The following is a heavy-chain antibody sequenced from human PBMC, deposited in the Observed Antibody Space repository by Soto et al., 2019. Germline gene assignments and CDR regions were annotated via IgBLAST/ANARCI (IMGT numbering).Heavy chain of an antibody. CDR1: GGSISSSNW. Sequence: SETLSLTCAVSGGSISSSNWWSWVRQPPGKGLEWIGEIYHSGSTNYNPSLKSRVTISVDKSKNQFSLKLSSVTAADTAVYYCARDQRVVGATKGRGTGMDVWGQGTTVNVSS. CDR2: IYHSGST. CDR3: ARDQRVVGATKGRGTGMDV. D-gene: IGHD1-26*01. V-gene: IGHV4-4*02. J-gene: IGHJ6*02.